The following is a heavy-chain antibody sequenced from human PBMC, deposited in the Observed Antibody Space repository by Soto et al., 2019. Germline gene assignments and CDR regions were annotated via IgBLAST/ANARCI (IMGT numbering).Heavy chain of an antibody. Sequence: ASVKVSCKASGGTFSSYAISWVRQAPGQGLEWMGGIIPIFGTANYAQKFQGRVTMTTDISMSTAYMELSSLTSEDSAIYYCARDPGLGSSYPPLDYWGQGSLVTVSS. D-gene: IGHD3-10*01. CDR1: GGTFSSYA. J-gene: IGHJ4*01. V-gene: IGHV1-69*05. CDR3: ARDPGLGSSYPPLDY. CDR2: IIPIFGTA.